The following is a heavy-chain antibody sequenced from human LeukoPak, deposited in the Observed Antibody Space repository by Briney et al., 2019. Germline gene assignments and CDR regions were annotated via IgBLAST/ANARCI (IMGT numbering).Heavy chain of an antibody. J-gene: IGHJ4*02. CDR2: INHSGST. CDR3: ARGSYSWGFDY. D-gene: IGHD5-18*01. V-gene: IGHV4-34*01. Sequence: GTLRLSCAASGFTFSSYGMSWIRQPPGKGLEWIGEINHSGSTNYNPSLKSRVTISVDTSKNQFSLKLSSVTAADTAVYYCARGSYSWGFDYWGQGTLVTVSS. CDR1: GFTFSSYG.